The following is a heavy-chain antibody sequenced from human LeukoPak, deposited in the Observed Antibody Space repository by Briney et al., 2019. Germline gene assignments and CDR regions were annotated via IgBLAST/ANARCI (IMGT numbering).Heavy chain of an antibody. Sequence: ASVKVSCKASGYTFTGYYMHWVRQAPGQGLEWMGWINPNSGGTNYAQKFQGWVTMTRDTSISTAYMELSRLRSDDTAVYYCARDNDYDSSGRDYWGQGTLVTVSS. V-gene: IGHV1-2*04. J-gene: IGHJ4*02. CDR3: ARDNDYDSSGRDY. CDR1: GYTFTGYY. CDR2: INPNSGGT. D-gene: IGHD3-22*01.